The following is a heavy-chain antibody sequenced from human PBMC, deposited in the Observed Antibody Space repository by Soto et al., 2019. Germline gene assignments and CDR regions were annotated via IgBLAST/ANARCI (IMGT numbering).Heavy chain of an antibody. CDR2: IYHSGST. CDR3: ARDLMGGQWLEL. V-gene: IGHV4-4*02. J-gene: IGHJ4*02. Sequence: SETLSLTCAGSDDSIRTNNWWSWVRQPPGKGLEWIREIYHSGSTNYNPSLKSRVTISVDKSNNQFSLKLTSVTAAGTAVYYCARDLMGGQWLELWGQGTQVTV. CDR1: DDSIRTNNW. D-gene: IGHD6-19*01.